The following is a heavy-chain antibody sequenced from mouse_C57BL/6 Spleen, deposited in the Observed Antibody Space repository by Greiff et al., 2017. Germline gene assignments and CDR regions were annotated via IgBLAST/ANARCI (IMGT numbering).Heavy chain of an antibody. CDR2: ISSGGSYT. D-gene: IGHD3-3*01. V-gene: IGHV5-6*01. CDR1: GFTFSSYG. Sequence: EVKLMESGGDLVKPGGSLKLSCAASGFTFSSYGMSWVRQTPDKRLEWVATISSGGSYTYYPDSVKGRFTISRDNAKNTLYLQMSSLKSEDTAMYYCARHRDYYAMDYWGQGTSVTVSS. J-gene: IGHJ4*01. CDR3: ARHRDYYAMDY.